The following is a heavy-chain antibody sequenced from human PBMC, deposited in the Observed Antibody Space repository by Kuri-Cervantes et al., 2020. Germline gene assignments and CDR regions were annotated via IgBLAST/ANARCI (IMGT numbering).Heavy chain of an antibody. Sequence: ASVKVSCKASGYPFTGYYIHWVRQAPGQGLEWMGWINPNSGGTNYAQKFQGRVTMTRDTSISTAYMELSRLRSDDTAVYYCAREFENSSGYNWFDPWGQGTLVTVSS. V-gene: IGHV1-2*02. D-gene: IGHD6-19*01. CDR1: GYPFTGYY. CDR3: AREFENSSGYNWFDP. J-gene: IGHJ5*02. CDR2: INPNSGGT.